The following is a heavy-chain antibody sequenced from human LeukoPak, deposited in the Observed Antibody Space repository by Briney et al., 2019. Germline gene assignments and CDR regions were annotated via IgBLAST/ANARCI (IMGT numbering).Heavy chain of an antibody. CDR2: ISSSGSTI. CDR3: ARVAGYSSSWSPIQL. V-gene: IGHV3-11*04. Sequence: GGSLRLSCAASGFTFSDYYMSWIRQAPGKGLEWVSYISSSGSTILYADSVKGRFTISRDNAKNSLYLQMNSLRAEDTAVYYCARVAGYSSSWSPIQLWGQGTLVTVSP. J-gene: IGHJ1*01. D-gene: IGHD6-13*01. CDR1: GFTFSDYY.